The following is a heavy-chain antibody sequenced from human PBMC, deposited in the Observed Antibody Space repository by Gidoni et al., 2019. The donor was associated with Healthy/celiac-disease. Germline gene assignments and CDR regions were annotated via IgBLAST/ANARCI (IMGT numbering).Heavy chain of an antibody. J-gene: IGHJ6*03. V-gene: IGHV5-10-1*01. D-gene: IGHD2-2*01. CDR1: GYSFTIYW. CDR2: IDPSDSYT. Sequence: EVQLVQSGAEVKQPGESLRISCNGSGYSFTIYWFTGLRQMPGKGLEWMGKIDPSDSYTNYSPSFQGNVTIAADKSISTAYLQWSSLKASDTAMYYCARHLYCSSTSCYDYYYYMDVWGKGTTVTVSS. CDR3: ARHLYCSSTSCYDYYYYMDV.